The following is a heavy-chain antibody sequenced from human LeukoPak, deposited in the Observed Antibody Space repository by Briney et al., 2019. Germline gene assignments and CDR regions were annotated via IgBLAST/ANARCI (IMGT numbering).Heavy chain of an antibody. CDR2: INAGNGNT. CDR1: GYTFTSYA. CDR3: ARDRITMVRGGGPIDY. Sequence: ASVKVSWKASGYTFTSYAMHWVRQAPAQRLEWMGWINAGNGNTKYSQKCQGRVTITRDTSASTAYMELSSLRSEDTAVYYCARDRITMVRGGGPIDYWGRGTLVTVSS. J-gene: IGHJ4*02. V-gene: IGHV1-3*01. D-gene: IGHD3-10*01.